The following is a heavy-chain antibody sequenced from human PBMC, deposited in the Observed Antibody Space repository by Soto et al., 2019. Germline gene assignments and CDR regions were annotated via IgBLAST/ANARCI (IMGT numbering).Heavy chain of an antibody. CDR2: IIPIFGTA. V-gene: IGHV1-69*13. CDR1: GVTFSSYA. J-gene: IGHJ6*02. Sequence: ASWKVSCKASGVTFSSYAISWGRQAPGQGLEWMGGIIPIFGTANYAQKFQGRVTITADESTSTAYMELSSLRSEDTAVYYCASDSKWLVRKAFHYGMDVWGQGTTVTVSS. CDR3: ASDSKWLVRKAFHYGMDV. D-gene: IGHD6-19*01.